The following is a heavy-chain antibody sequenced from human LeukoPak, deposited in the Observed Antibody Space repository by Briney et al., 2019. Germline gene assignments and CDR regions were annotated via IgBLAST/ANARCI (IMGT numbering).Heavy chain of an antibody. D-gene: IGHD3-9*01. CDR1: GFTFTSYG. CDR2: VSAYNGNT. J-gene: IGHJ4*02. CDR3: ARGGFTDYSGLDY. V-gene: IGHV1-18*04. Sequence: GASVKVSCKASGFTFTSYGISWVRQAPGQGPEWMGWVSAYNGNTNYAQKLRGRVTMTTDTSTSTAYMELWSLRSDDTAVYYCARGGFTDYSGLDYWGQGTLVTVSS.